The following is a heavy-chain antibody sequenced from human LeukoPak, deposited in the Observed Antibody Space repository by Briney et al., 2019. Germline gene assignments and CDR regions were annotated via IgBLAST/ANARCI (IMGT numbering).Heavy chain of an antibody. J-gene: IGHJ3*02. Sequence: GGSLRLSCAASGFTFSTSWMTWVRQAPGKELEWLGNINEDGTIKNYVDSVKGRFTTSRDNAKNSLFQQMLSLRADDTAVYYCARDSGYNAFDIWGLGKMVTVSS. D-gene: IGHD5-18*01. CDR2: INEDGTIK. CDR1: GFTFSTSW. CDR3: ARDSGYNAFDI. V-gene: IGHV3-7*01.